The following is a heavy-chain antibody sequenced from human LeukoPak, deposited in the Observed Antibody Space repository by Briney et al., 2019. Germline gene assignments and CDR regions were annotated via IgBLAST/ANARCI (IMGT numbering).Heavy chain of an antibody. Sequence: GGSLRLSCAASGFTFSSYAMSWVRQAPGKGPEWVSAISGSGGSTYYADSVKGRFTISRDNSKNTLYLQMNSLRAEDTAVYYCAKVRYFDWLFPRNYFDYWGQGTLVTVSS. J-gene: IGHJ4*02. CDR1: GFTFSSYA. D-gene: IGHD3-9*01. CDR3: AKVRYFDWLFPRNYFDY. V-gene: IGHV3-23*01. CDR2: ISGSGGST.